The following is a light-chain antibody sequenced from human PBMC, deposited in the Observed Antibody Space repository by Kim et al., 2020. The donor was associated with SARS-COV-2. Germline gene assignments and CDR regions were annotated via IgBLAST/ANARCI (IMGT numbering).Light chain of an antibody. Sequence: DIQMTQSPSTLSASVGDRVTITCRASQSIGTLLAWFHQKPGKAPNLLIYTTSSLESGVPSRFSGSGSGTEFTLTISSLQPDDFATYYCQQYHTYPLTFGVGTKVDIK. V-gene: IGKV1-5*03. CDR1: QSIGTL. J-gene: IGKJ4*01. CDR2: TTS. CDR3: QQYHTYPLT.